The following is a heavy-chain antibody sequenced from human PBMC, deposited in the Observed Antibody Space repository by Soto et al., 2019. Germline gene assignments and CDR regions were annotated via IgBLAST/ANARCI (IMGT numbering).Heavy chain of an antibody. J-gene: IGHJ4*02. CDR3: ARGGQWLPVY. CDR2: IHHSGST. V-gene: IGHV4-34*01. Sequence: QVQLQQWGAGLLKPSSTLSLTCAVYGGSFSGYYWSWIRQPPGKGLEWLVDIHHSGSTNYNPSLTSRVTISADTAKNQFSLNLSSMTPADTAVYYCARGGQWLPVYWGQGTLVTVSS. D-gene: IGHD6-19*01. CDR1: GGSFSGYY.